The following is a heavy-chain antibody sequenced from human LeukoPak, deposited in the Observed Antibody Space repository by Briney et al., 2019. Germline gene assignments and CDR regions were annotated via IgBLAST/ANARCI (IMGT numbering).Heavy chain of an antibody. V-gene: IGHV1-2*02. D-gene: IGHD3-16*01. J-gene: IGHJ4*02. CDR1: GYTFTSYY. CDR2: INPNSGDT. CDR3: ARVRYRLAETYIDY. Sequence: GPVKFSCKASGYTFTSYYMHWVRQAPGQGLEWMGWINPNSGDTNYAQKFQGRVTMTRDTSISTAYMELSRLRSDDTAVYYCARVRYRLAETYIDYWGQGTLVTVSS.